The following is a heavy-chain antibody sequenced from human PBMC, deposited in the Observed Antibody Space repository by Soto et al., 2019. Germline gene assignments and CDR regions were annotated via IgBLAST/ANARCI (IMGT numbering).Heavy chain of an antibody. CDR3: ARDSYYDFWSGYYNYYMDV. Sequence: SETLSLTCTVSGGSIIGYYWSWIRQPPGKRLKWIGYIYYSGSTNYPPSLKSRFTISVDTSKTQFSLKLSSVTAADTAVYYCARDSYYDFWSGYYNYYMDVWGKGTTVTVSS. V-gene: IGHV4-59*01. J-gene: IGHJ6*03. CDR1: GGSIIGYY. CDR2: IYYSGST. D-gene: IGHD3-3*01.